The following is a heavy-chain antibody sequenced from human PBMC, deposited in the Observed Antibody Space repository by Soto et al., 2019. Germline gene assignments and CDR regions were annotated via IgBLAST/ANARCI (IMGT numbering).Heavy chain of an antibody. Sequence: QVQLVQSGAEVKKPGASVKVSCKASGYTFTSYGISWVRQAPGQGLEWMGWISAYNGNTNYAQKLQGRVTMTTDTSTSTAYMELRSLRSDDTAVYYCARDVPFGDCYDSSPPFDYWGQGTLVTVSS. D-gene: IGHD3-22*01. CDR3: ARDVPFGDCYDSSPPFDY. CDR2: ISAYNGNT. J-gene: IGHJ4*02. CDR1: GYTFTSYG. V-gene: IGHV1-18*01.